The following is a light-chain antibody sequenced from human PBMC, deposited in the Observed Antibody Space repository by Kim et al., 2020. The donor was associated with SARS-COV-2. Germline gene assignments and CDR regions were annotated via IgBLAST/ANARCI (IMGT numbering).Light chain of an antibody. CDR2: GVT. CDR3: CSYAGDYTLI. Sequence: GQSVTISCTGTGSNVGAYTFVSWYQQHPGKAPKLIIYGVTERPSGVPDRFSASKTGPTASLTISGLRSEDEADYYCCSYAGDYTLIFGGGTQLTVL. J-gene: IGLJ2*01. CDR1: GSNVGAYTF. V-gene: IGLV2-11*03.